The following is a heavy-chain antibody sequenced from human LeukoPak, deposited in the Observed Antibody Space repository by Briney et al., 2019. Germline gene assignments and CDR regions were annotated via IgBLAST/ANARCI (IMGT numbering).Heavy chain of an antibody. CDR3: ARDIVMAPEDC. CDR1: GGSFSGYY. V-gene: IGHV4-34*01. Sequence: PSETLSLTCAVYGGSFSGYYWSWIRQPPGKGLEWIGEINHSGSTNYNPSLKSRVTISVDTSKNQFSLKLSSVTAADTAVYSCARDIVMAPEDCWGQGTLVTVSS. J-gene: IGHJ4*02. D-gene: IGHD2-21*01. CDR2: INHSGST.